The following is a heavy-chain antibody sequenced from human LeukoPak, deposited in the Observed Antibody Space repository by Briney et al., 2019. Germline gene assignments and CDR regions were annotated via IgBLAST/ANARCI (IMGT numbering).Heavy chain of an antibody. J-gene: IGHJ4*02. CDR2: LSTDGSST. Sequence: QPGGSLRLSCAASGFTLSSYWMHWVRQAPGQGLVWLSRLSTDGSSTDYADSVKGRFTISRDNAKNTLYLQMNSLRAEDTAVYYCARVSCDYTTCKYPFDYWGQGTLVTVSS. V-gene: IGHV3-74*01. CDR3: ARVSCDYTTCKYPFDY. D-gene: IGHD3-3*01. CDR1: GFTLSSYW.